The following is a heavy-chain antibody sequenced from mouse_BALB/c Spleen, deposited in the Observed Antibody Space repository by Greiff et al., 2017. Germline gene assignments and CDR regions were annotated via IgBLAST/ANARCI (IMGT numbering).Heavy chain of an antibody. CDR1: GFTFTDYY. CDR3: ARDTYDGYYAWFAY. Sequence: EVKLLESGGGLVQPGGSLRLSCATSGFTFTDYYMSWVRQPPGKALEWLGFIRNKANGYTTEYSASVKGRFTISRDNSQSILYLQMNTLRAEDSATYYCARDTYDGYYAWFAYWGQGTLVTVSA. CDR2: IRNKANGYTT. V-gene: IGHV7-3*02. J-gene: IGHJ3*01. D-gene: IGHD2-3*01.